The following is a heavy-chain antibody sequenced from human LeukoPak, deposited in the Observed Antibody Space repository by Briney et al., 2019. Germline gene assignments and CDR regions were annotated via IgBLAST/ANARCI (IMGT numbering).Heavy chain of an antibody. CDR1: GYTFTSYG. CDR3: ARGQGGYYDSSGYFDY. V-gene: IGHV1-69*13. J-gene: IGHJ4*02. Sequence: GASVKVSCKASGYTFTSYGISWVRQAPGQGLGWMGGIIPIFGTANYAQKFQGRVTITADESTSTAYMELSSLRSEDTAVYYCARGQGGYYDSSGYFDYWGQGTLVTVSS. D-gene: IGHD3-22*01. CDR2: IIPIFGTA.